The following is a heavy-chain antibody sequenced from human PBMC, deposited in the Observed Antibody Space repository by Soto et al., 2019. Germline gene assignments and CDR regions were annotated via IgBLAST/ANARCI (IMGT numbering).Heavy chain of an antibody. D-gene: IGHD6-13*01. CDR2: INHSGST. J-gene: IGHJ6*03. V-gene: IGHV4-34*01. CDR3: ARVVGSSSWYYYYCYMDV. Sequence: SETLSLTCAVYGGSFSGYYWSWIRQPPGKGLEWIGEINHSGSTNYNPSLKSRVTISVDTSKNQFSLKLSSVTAADTAVYYCARVVGSSSWYYYYCYMDVWGKGTTVTVSS. CDR1: GGSFSGYY.